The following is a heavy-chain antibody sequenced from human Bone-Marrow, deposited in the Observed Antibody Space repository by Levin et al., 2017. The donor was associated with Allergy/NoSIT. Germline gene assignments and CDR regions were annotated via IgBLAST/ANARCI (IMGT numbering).Heavy chain of an antibody. D-gene: IGHD3-10*01. V-gene: IGHV4-34*01. CDR2: INHSGST. CDR3: ARGGRWSFSYYFDY. CDR1: GGSVTGYF. J-gene: IGHJ4*02. Sequence: ESLKISCAVDGGSVTGYFWTWIRQPPGKGLEWIGEINHSGSTKYNPSLTSRVTISVDTSKKEFSLNLSSVTAADTAVFYCARGGRWSFSYYFDYWGQGTRVTVSS.